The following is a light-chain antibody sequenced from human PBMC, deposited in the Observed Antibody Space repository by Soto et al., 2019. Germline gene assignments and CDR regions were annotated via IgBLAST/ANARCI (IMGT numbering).Light chain of an antibody. V-gene: IGKV3-20*01. J-gene: IGKJ4*01. CDR1: QSVSSSY. Sequence: VLTQSPGTLSLSPGERATLSCRASQSVSSSYLAWYQQKPGQAPRLLIYGASSRATGIPDRFSGSGSGTDFTLTISRLEPEDFAVYYCQQYGSSLTLGGGTKADIK. CDR2: GAS. CDR3: QQYGSSLT.